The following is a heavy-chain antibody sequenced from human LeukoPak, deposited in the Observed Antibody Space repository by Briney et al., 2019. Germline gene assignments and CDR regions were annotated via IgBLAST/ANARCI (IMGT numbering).Heavy chain of an antibody. D-gene: IGHD3-22*01. CDR3: AKDHRLLLSYFDY. J-gene: IGHJ4*02. CDR2: IYTSGRT. V-gene: IGHV4-61*02. Sequence: SETLSLTCTVSGGSISSGSYYWSLIRQPAGKGLEWIGRIYTSGRTNYNPSLKSRLTISVDTSKNQFSLKLSSVTAADTAVYYCAKDHRLLLSYFDYWGQGTLVTVSS. CDR1: GGSISSGSYY.